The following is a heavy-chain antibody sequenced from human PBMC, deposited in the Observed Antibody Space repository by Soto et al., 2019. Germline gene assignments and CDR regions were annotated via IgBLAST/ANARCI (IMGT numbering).Heavy chain of an antibody. Sequence: QVQLVQSGAEVKKPGASVKVSCKASGYMFSRYLIHWVRQAPGQGPEWVGIISPTGGSTTYAQKFQGRVTLPRDTSTSTVDMELSILRSEDTAVYYCARELPATYYFDCWGQGTLVTVSS. CDR1: GYMFSRYL. CDR3: ARELPATYYFDC. J-gene: IGHJ4*02. D-gene: IGHD1-26*01. V-gene: IGHV1-46*03. CDR2: ISPTGGST.